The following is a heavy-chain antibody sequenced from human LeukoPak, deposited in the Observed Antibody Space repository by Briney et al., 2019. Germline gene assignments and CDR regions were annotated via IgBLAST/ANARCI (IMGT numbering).Heavy chain of an antibody. CDR2: IKQDGNEN. CDR3: ARDCETYCGADPPDC. CDR1: GFTFSSYW. D-gene: IGHD2-21*02. V-gene: IGHV3-7*01. Sequence: GGSLRLSCAASGFTFSSYWMSWVRQAPGKGLEWVANIKQDGNENYYVDSVKGRFTISRDNAKNAQYLQMNSLRAEDTAVYYCARDCETYCGADPPDCWGQGTLVTVSS. J-gene: IGHJ4*02.